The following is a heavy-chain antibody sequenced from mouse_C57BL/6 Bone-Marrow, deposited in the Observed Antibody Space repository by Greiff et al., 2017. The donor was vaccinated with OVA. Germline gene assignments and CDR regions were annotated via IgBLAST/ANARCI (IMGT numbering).Heavy chain of an antibody. Sequence: VQLQQSGAELARPGASVKLSCKASGYTFTSYGISWVKQRTGQGLEWIGEISPRSGNTYYNEKFKGKATLTAAKSSSTAYMELRSLTSEDSAVYFCAREGWEDAMDYWGQGTSVTVSS. CDR1: GYTFTSYG. CDR3: AREGWEDAMDY. D-gene: IGHD1-1*02. V-gene: IGHV1-81*01. CDR2: ISPRSGNT. J-gene: IGHJ4*01.